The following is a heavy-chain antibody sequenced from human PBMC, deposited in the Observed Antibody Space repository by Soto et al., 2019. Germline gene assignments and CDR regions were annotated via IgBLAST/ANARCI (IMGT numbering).Heavy chain of an antibody. D-gene: IGHD3-16*01. CDR1: GGSISSSSYY. V-gene: IGHV4-39*02. CDR2: IFYSGST. Sequence: SETLSLTCTVSGGSISSSSYYWGWIRQPPGKGLEWIGSIFYSGSTYYNPSLKSRVTISVDTSKNQFSLKLSSVTAADTAVYYCARDYGGRLRFGYYGRDVGGQGTTATVSS. J-gene: IGHJ6*02. CDR3: ARDYGGRLRFGYYGRDV.